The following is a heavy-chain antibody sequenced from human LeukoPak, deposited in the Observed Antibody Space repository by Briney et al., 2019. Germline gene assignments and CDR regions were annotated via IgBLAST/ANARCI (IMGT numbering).Heavy chain of an antibody. V-gene: IGHV1-18*01. J-gene: IGHJ6*02. CDR3: ARDGVEMATYYYYAMDV. D-gene: IGHD5-24*01. CDR1: GYTFTNFG. Sequence: ASVKVSCKASGYTFTNFGISWVRQAPGQGLEWMGWISAYSDNTNFAQKFQDRVTMTTDTSTSTAYMELRSLRSDDTAVYYCARDGVEMATYYYYAMDVWGQGTTVTVSS. CDR2: ISAYSDNT.